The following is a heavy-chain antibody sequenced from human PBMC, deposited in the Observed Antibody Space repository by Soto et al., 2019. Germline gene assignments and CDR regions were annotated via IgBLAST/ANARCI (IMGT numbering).Heavy chain of an antibody. Sequence: EVQLVESAGGLVKPGGSLRLSCVASGFSFNEAWMNWVRQAPGEGLEWVGRIKTSAGGGATDCAAPVQGRFTISRDDSNNALYLHMNSLRTEDIAIYYCTSGSVEGIWGQGTTVTVSS. CDR1: GFSFNEAW. V-gene: IGHV3-15*07. D-gene: IGHD2-15*01. CDR3: TSGSVEGI. CDR2: IKTSAGGGAT. J-gene: IGHJ6*02.